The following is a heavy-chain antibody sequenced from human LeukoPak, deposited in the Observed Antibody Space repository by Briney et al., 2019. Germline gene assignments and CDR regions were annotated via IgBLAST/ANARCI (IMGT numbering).Heavy chain of an antibody. Sequence: SETLSLTCTVSGGSISSSSYYWGWIRQPPGKGLEWIGSIYYSGSTYYNPSLKSRVTISVDTSKNQFSLKLSSVTAADTAVYYCARPHYSSGWYENWGQGTLVTVSS. D-gene: IGHD6-19*01. CDR1: GGSISSSSYY. J-gene: IGHJ4*02. V-gene: IGHV4-39*07. CDR2: IYYSGST. CDR3: ARPHYSSGWYEN.